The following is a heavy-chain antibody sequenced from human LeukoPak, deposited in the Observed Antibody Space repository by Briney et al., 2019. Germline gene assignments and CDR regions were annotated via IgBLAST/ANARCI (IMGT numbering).Heavy chain of an antibody. CDR3: ASGAHYSSSWSYLDY. V-gene: IGHV3-48*01. J-gene: IGHJ4*02. D-gene: IGHD6-13*01. Sequence: QSGGSLRLSCAASGFTLSGYNMNWFRQAPGKGLEWVSYISSKGDSIYYADSVKGRFTISRVNATNSLYLQMNSLRAEDTAVYYCASGAHYSSSWSYLDYWGQGALVTVSS. CDR2: ISSKGDSI. CDR1: GFTLSGYN.